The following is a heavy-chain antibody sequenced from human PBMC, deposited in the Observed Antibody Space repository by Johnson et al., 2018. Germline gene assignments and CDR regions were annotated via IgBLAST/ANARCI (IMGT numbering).Heavy chain of an antibody. CDR3: AKEGITMAPDS. D-gene: IGHD3-10*01. J-gene: IGHJ3*02. Sequence: QLLQSGGGVVQPGRSLRLSCAVSGFTFSSYGMHWVRQAPGKGLEWVAVISYDGSNKYYADSVKGRFTISRDNSKNTLYLQMNSLRVEDTAVYYCAKEGITMAPDSWGQGTMVTVSS. CDR1: GFTFSSYG. CDR2: ISYDGSNK. V-gene: IGHV3-30*18.